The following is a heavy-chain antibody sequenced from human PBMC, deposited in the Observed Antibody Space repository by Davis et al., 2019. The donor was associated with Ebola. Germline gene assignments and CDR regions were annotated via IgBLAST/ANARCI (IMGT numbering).Heavy chain of an antibody. V-gene: IGHV3-74*01. D-gene: IGHD3-3*01. CDR2: IKTDGSST. Sequence: GESLKISCAASGFSFSSYWMHWVRQAPGKGLVWVSRIKTDGSSTGYGDSVQGRFTISRDNAKNTLYLQMNDLRAEDTAVYYCAREGRVFGCDYWGQGAPVTVSS. CDR1: GFSFSSYW. CDR3: AREGRVFGCDY. J-gene: IGHJ4*02.